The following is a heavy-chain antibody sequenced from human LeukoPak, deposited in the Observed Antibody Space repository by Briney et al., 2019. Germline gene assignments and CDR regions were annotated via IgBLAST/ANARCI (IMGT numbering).Heavy chain of an antibody. CDR2: VNPSGDST. Sequence: ASVKVSCKASGYTFSNYNIHWLRQAPGQGLEWMGIVNPSGDSTYYADSVKGRFTISRDNSKNTLYLQMNSLRAEDTAVYYCARSSGWYVGAYFDYWGQGTLVTVSS. J-gene: IGHJ4*02. CDR3: ARSSGWYVGAYFDY. V-gene: IGHV1-46*04. CDR1: GYTFSNYN. D-gene: IGHD6-19*01.